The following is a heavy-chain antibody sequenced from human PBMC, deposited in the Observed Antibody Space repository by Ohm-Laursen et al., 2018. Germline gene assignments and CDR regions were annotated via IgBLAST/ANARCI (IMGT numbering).Heavy chain of an antibody. J-gene: IGHJ6*02. CDR1: GFTFSSYH. CDR3: ARDRKNGDSGYGMDV. D-gene: IGHD4-17*01. Sequence: SLRLSCTAPGFTFSSYHINWVRQAPGKGLEWVSFISSASTTIYYADSVKGRFTISRDNAKNTVYMQMDSLRAEDRAVYYCARDRKNGDSGYGMDVWGHGTTVTVS. V-gene: IGHV3-48*01. CDR2: ISSASTTI.